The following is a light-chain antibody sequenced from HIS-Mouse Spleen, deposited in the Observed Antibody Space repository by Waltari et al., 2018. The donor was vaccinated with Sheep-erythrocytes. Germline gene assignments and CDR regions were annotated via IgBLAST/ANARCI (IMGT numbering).Light chain of an antibody. CDR1: SSDVGGYNY. Sequence: QSALTQPRSVSGSPGQSVTISCTGTSSDVGGYNYVSWYQQHPGKAPKLMIYDVRKPLSWFPDRFSGSKSGTTASLTISGLQAEDESDYYCCSYAGSYNHVFATGTKVTVL. CDR3: CSYAGSYNHV. CDR2: DVR. V-gene: IGLV2-11*01. J-gene: IGLJ1*01.